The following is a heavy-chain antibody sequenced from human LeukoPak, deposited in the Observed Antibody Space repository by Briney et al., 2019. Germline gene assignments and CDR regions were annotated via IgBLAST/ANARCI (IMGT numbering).Heavy chain of an antibody. CDR1: GFTFSSYS. J-gene: IGHJ4*02. V-gene: IGHV3-21*03. D-gene: IGHD6-6*01. CDR2: ISSSSSYI. Sequence: GGSLRLSCAASGFTFSSYSMNWVRQAPAKGLEWVSSISSSSSYIYYTDSVKGRFTISRDNAKNSLFLQMNSLRDEDTAVYYCASGFSSSPYFDYWGQGTLVTVSS. CDR3: ASGFSSSPYFDY.